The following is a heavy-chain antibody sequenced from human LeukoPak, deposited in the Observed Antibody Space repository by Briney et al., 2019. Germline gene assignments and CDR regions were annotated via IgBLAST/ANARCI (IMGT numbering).Heavy chain of an antibody. CDR2: INHSGST. D-gene: IGHD3-3*01. Sequence: PSETLSLTCAVYGGSFSGYYWSWIRQPPGKGLEWIGEINHSGSTNYNPSLKSRVTISVETSKSQFSLKLSSVTAADTAVYYCARADFWSGYHLDYWGQGNLVTVSS. J-gene: IGHJ4*02. CDR1: GGSFSGYY. CDR3: ARADFWSGYHLDY. V-gene: IGHV4-34*01.